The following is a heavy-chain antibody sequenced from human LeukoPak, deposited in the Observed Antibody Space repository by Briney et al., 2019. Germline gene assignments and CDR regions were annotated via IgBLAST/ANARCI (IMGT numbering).Heavy chain of an antibody. J-gene: IGHJ4*02. V-gene: IGHV3-30*02. CDR3: AKTRLRYFDWLDY. Sequence: GGSLRLSCAASGFTFSSYGMHWVRQAPGKGLEWVAFIRYDGSNKYYADSVKGRFTISRDNSKNTLYLQMNSLRAEDTAVYYCAKTRLRYFDWLDYWGQGTLVTVSS. D-gene: IGHD3-9*01. CDR1: GFTFSSYG. CDR2: IRYDGSNK.